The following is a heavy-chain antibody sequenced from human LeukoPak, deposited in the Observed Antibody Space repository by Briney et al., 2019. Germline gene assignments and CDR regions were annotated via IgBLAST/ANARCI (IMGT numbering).Heavy chain of an antibody. CDR2: IHDTGST. V-gene: IGHV4-59*11. D-gene: IGHD2-2*01. Sequence: SEALSLTCSVSGGSLSSHYWSWIRQPPGKGLELIGHIHDTGSTFYNPSLRGRVTISLDTSNNQFSLKLTSMTAADTAVYYCARFSSGCSTSSCYLTYWGQGTLVTVS. J-gene: IGHJ4*02. CDR1: GGSLSSHY. CDR3: ARFSSGCSTSSCYLTY.